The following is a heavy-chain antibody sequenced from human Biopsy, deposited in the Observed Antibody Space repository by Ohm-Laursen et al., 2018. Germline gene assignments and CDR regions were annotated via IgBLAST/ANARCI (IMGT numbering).Heavy chain of an antibody. CDR2: IYITGET. CDR3: ARAPPLIRGVVESWFDP. J-gene: IGHJ5*02. Sequence: SETLSLTWAVSGYSISTGYYWGWIRQPAGQGLEWIGRIYITGETDYNPSLKSRVTMSVDSSKKQFSLKLKSVTAADTAIYYCARAPPLIRGVVESWFDPWGQGILVTVSS. CDR1: GYSISTGYY. V-gene: IGHV4-4*07. D-gene: IGHD3-10*01.